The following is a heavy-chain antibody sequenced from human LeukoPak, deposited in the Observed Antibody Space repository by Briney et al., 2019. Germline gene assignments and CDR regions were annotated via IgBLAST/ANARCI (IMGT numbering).Heavy chain of an antibody. D-gene: IGHD5-12*01. CDR3: ARVGGYEAPFDY. CDR2: INPNSGGT. J-gene: IGHJ4*02. CDR1: GYTFTGYY. V-gene: IGHV1-2*02. Sequence: ASVKVSCKASGYTFTGYYMHWVRRAPGQGLEWMGWINPNSGGTNHAQKFQGRVTMTRDTSISTAYMELSRLRSDDTAVYYCARVGGYEAPFDYWGQGTLVTVSS.